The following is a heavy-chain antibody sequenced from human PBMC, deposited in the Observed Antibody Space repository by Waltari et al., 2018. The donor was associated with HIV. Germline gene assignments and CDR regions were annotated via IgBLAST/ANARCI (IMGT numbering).Heavy chain of an antibody. CDR2: IYPGDSDT. Sequence: EVQLVQSAAVVKKPGESLKISCKGSGYSFSTYWIGWVRQMPGKGLERLGIIYPGDSDTRYSPSFKGQVTISADKSINTAYLQWSSLKASDSAIYYCVRQGYFDSNGPPLDVWGQRTKV. CDR3: VRQGYFDSNGPPLDV. CDR1: GYSFSTYW. D-gene: IGHD2-8*01. V-gene: IGHV5-51*01. J-gene: IGHJ6*02.